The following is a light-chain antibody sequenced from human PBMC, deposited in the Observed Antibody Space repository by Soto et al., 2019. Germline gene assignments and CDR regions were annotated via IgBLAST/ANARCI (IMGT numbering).Light chain of an antibody. J-gene: IGKJ2*01. Sequence: DIQMTQSPSTLSASVGDRVTITCRASQSISSWLAWYQQKPGKAPKLLIYDASSLESGVPSRFSGSGSGTEFTLTISNLQPDDFATYYCQLYNSYSYTFGQGTKLEIK. V-gene: IGKV1-5*01. CDR2: DAS. CDR3: QLYNSYSYT. CDR1: QSISSW.